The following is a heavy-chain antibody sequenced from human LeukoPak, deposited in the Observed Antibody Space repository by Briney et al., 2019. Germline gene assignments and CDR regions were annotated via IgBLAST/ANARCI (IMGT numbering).Heavy chain of an antibody. CDR1: GYSISNGFY. CDR2: ISHRGST. J-gene: IGHJ4*02. V-gene: IGHV4-38-2*02. D-gene: IGHD3-3*01. CDR3: ARGAEYYAIWRGYAGYSDY. Sequence: SETPSHTCTVSGYSISNGFYWGWIRRLQGKGLEWVGSISHRGSTNYNPSLRSRITISLDRSKQKFSLKLTSVTAADTAVYFCARGAEYYAIWRGYAGYSDYWGQGISVTVSS.